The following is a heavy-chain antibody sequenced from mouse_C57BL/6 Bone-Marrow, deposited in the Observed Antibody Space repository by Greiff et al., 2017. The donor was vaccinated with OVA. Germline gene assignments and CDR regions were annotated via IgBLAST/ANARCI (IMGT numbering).Heavy chain of an antibody. CDR2: IDPSDSYT. CDR3: ARDLYYAMDY. V-gene: IGHV1-50*01. Sequence: VQLQQPGAELVKPGASVKLSCKASGYTFTSYWMQWVKQRPGQGLEWIGEIDPSDSYTNYNQKFKGKATLTVDTSSSTAYMQLSSLTSEDSAVYYCARDLYYAMDYWGQGTSVTVSS. J-gene: IGHJ4*01. CDR1: GYTFTSYW.